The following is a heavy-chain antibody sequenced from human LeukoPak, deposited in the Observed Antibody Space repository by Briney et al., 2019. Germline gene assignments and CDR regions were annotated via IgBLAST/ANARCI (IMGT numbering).Heavy chain of an antibody. CDR1: GFTYDDYA. J-gene: IGHJ4*02. CDR2: ISWNSGSI. D-gene: IGHD6-13*01. Sequence: SLRLSCAASGFTYDDYAMHWARQAPEKGLEWVSGISWNSGSIGYADSVKGRFTISRDNAKNSLYLQMNSLRAEHTALYYCAKEGVAAADKHFDYWGQGTLVTVSS. CDR3: AKEGVAAADKHFDY. V-gene: IGHV3-9*01.